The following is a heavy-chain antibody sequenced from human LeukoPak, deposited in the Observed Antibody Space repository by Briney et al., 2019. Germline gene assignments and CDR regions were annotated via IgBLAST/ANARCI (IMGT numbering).Heavy chain of an antibody. CDR1: GFTFSSYW. V-gene: IGHV3-7*01. CDR2: IKQDGSEK. CDR3: ARDSGSYRRYFDY. J-gene: IGHJ4*02. Sequence: PGGSLRLSCAASGFTFSSYWMGWVRQGPGKGLEWVANIKQDGSEKYYVDSVKGRFTISRDNAKNSLYLQMNSLRAEDTAVYYCARDSGSYRRYFDYWGQGTLVTVSS. D-gene: IGHD1-26*01.